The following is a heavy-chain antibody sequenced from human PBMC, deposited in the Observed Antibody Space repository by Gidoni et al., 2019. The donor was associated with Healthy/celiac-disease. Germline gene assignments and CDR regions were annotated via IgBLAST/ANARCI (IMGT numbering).Heavy chain of an antibody. D-gene: IGHD2-8*02. V-gene: IGHV3-13*01. J-gene: IGHJ2*01. CDR1: GFTFSSYD. CDR2: IGTAGDT. Sequence: EVQLVESGGGLVQPGGSLRLSCAASGFTFSSYDMHWVRQATGKGLEWVSAIGTAGDTYYPGSVKGRFTISRENAKNSLYLQMNSLRAGDTAVYYCARGLVALNYWYFDLWGRGTLVTVSS. CDR3: ARGLVALNYWYFDL.